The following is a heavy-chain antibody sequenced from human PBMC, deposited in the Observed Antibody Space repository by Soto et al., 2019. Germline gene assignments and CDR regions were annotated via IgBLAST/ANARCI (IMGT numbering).Heavy chain of an antibody. Sequence: QVQLVESGGGVVRPGRSLRLSCTASGFTLRNYAMHWVRQAPGKGLEWLAVISNDGRRQFYADSMEGRFTISRDAAKNMLFLQMNNLRSEDTAVYFCGREQNSGYYRTADYWGQGTLVTVSS. D-gene: IGHD3-22*01. CDR1: GFTLRNYA. V-gene: IGHV3-30*14. CDR3: GREQNSGYYRTADY. J-gene: IGHJ4*02. CDR2: ISNDGRRQ.